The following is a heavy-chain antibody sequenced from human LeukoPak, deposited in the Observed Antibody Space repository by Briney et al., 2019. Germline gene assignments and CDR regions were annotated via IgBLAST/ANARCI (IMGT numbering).Heavy chain of an antibody. CDR3: ARTGYYDFWSGPSAGSNYYYYMDV. CDR2: IYHSGST. Sequence: SETLSLTCTVSGYSISSGYYWGWIRQPPGKGLEGTGIIYHSGSTYYNPSLKSRVTLSVDTSKNQFSLKLSSVTAADTAVYYCARTGYYDFWSGPSAGSNYYYYMDVWGKGTTVTVSS. V-gene: IGHV4-38-2*02. CDR1: GYSISSGYY. J-gene: IGHJ6*03. D-gene: IGHD3-3*01.